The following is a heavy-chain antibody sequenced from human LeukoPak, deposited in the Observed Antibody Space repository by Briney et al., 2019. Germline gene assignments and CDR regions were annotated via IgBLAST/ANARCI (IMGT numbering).Heavy chain of an antibody. Sequence: GGSLSLSCAASGFTFSSYSMNWVRQAPGKGLEWVSSISSSSSYIYYADSVKGRFTISRDNAKNSLYLQMNSLRAEDTAVYYCARGPSASRIAAAGTYFDYWGQGTLVTVSS. D-gene: IGHD6-13*01. V-gene: IGHV3-21*01. CDR2: ISSSSSYI. J-gene: IGHJ4*02. CDR1: GFTFSSYS. CDR3: ARGPSASRIAAAGTYFDY.